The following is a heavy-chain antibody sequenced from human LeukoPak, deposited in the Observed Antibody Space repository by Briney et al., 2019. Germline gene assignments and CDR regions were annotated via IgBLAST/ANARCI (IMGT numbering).Heavy chain of an antibody. CDR3: ARDVVVPAATPFDY. J-gene: IGHJ4*02. CDR1: GFAFGSYA. V-gene: IGHV3-30*02. Sequence: PGGSLRLSCEASGFAFGSYAMHWVRQAPGKGLEWVAFIRYDGSNKYYADSVEGRFTISRDNSKNTLYLQMNGLRAEDTAVYYCARDVVVPAATPFDYWGQGTLVTVSS. CDR2: IRYDGSNK. D-gene: IGHD2-2*01.